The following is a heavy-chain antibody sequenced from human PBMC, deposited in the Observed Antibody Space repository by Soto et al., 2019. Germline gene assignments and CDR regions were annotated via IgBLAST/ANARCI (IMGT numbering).Heavy chain of an antibody. CDR2: ISSSSSYT. CDR1: GFTFSDYY. CDR3: ARAPFRSGYYPDY. V-gene: IGHV3-11*06. D-gene: IGHD3-22*01. J-gene: IGHJ4*02. Sequence: PGGSLRLSCAASGFTFSDYYMSWIRQAPGKGLEWVSYISSSSSYTNYADSVKGRFTISRDNAKNSLYLQMNSLRAEDTAVYYCARAPFRSGYYPDYWGQGTLVTVSS.